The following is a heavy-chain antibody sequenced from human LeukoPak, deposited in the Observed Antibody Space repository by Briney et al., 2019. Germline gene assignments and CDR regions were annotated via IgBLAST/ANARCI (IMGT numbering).Heavy chain of an antibody. CDR2: ISSSSSYI. CDR3: AKDQGGYDPHYMDV. V-gene: IGHV3-21*01. CDR1: GFTFSSYS. J-gene: IGHJ6*03. Sequence: GGSLRLSCAASGFTFSSYSMNWVRQAPGKGLEWVSSISSSSSYIYYADSVKGRFTISRDNAKNSLYLQMNSLRAEDTAVYYCAKDQGGYDPHYMDVWGKGTTVTISS. D-gene: IGHD5-12*01.